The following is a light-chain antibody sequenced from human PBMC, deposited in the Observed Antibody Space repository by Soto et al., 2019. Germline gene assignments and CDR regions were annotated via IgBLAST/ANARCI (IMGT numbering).Light chain of an antibody. J-gene: IGLJ3*02. Sequence: QSALTQPASVSGSPGQSIIISCTGTGDDFGSSTYVSWYQQHSGKAPKVVIYEVNKRPSGVSNRFSGAKSGRTASLTISGLQADDEATYFCSSYTTANSWIFGGGTKLTVL. V-gene: IGLV2-14*01. CDR2: EVN. CDR1: GDDFGSSTY. CDR3: SSYTTANSWI.